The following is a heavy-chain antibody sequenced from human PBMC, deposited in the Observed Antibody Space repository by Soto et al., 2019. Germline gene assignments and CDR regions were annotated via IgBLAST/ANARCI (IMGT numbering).Heavy chain of an antibody. D-gene: IGHD3-16*02. CDR1: GFTFSGYG. CDR2: ISYAGDHQ. Sequence: QVQLVESGGGVVQPGRSLRLSCGATGFTFSGYGMHWVRQAPGKGLERVAVISYAGDHQYYRDPMKGRFTISRDNSKSTRYLQMNRLRVEDTAVYYCAKDTAAQGYTSIEHWGQGTVVTVSS. J-gene: IGHJ4*02. V-gene: IGHV3-30*18. CDR3: AKDTAAQGYTSIEH.